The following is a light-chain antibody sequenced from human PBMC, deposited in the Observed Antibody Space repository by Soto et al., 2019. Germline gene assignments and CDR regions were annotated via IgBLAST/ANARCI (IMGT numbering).Light chain of an antibody. CDR2: DAS. V-gene: IGKV1-9*01. J-gene: IGKJ4*01. Sequence: IEVTQFPCFVSAALGDVVTITWLASPGISTFLAWYQQHPGTAPKRLIYDASNLQSGVPSRFSGSGSGTEFTLTISSLQPEDFAAYYCQQDNSYPLAVGGGTKVDI. CDR3: QQDNSYPLA. CDR1: PGISTF.